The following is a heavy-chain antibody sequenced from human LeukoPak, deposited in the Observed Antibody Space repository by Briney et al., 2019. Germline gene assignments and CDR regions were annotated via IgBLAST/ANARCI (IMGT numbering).Heavy chain of an antibody. D-gene: IGHD3-3*01. Sequence: PGGSLRLSCAASGFTFSAYDMNWVRQAPGKGLEWVSSISSSSSYIYYADSVKGRFTISRDNAKNSLYLQMNSLRAEDTAVYYCARDSEPDFWSGYYCLDYWGQGTLVTVSS. J-gene: IGHJ4*02. CDR3: ARDSEPDFWSGYYCLDY. CDR2: ISSSSSYI. V-gene: IGHV3-21*01. CDR1: GFTFSAYD.